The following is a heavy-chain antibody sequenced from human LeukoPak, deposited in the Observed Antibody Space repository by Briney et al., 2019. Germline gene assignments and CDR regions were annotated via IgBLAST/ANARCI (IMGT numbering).Heavy chain of an antibody. CDR1: GYTFTSYY. V-gene: IGHV1-46*01. D-gene: IGHD2-2*01. CDR3: ARFRSPYCSSTSCPPSYFDY. CDR2: INPSGGST. J-gene: IGHJ4*02. Sequence: ASVKVSCKVSGYTFTSYYMHWVRQAPGQGLEWMGIINPSGGSTSYAQKFQGRVTMTRDTSTSTVYMELSSLRSEDTAVYYCARFRSPYCSSTSCPPSYFDYWGQGTLVTVSS.